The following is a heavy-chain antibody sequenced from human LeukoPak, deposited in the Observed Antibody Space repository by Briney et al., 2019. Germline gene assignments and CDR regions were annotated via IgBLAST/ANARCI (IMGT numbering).Heavy chain of an antibody. CDR2: ISYDGSNK. Sequence: PGGSLRLSCAASGFTFSSYAMHWVRQAPGKGLEWVAVISYDGSNKYYADSVKGRFTISRDNSKNTLYLQMNSLRAEDTAVYYCAKGGYNWNYGDYWGQGTLVTVSS. CDR3: AKGGYNWNYGDY. V-gene: IGHV3-30-3*01. J-gene: IGHJ4*02. D-gene: IGHD1-7*01. CDR1: GFTFSSYA.